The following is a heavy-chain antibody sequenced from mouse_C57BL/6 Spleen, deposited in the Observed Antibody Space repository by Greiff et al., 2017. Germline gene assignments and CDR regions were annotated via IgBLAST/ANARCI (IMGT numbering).Heavy chain of an antibody. CDR2: ISSGGSYT. Sequence: EVKLMESGGDLVKPGGSLKLSCAASGFTFSSYGMSWVRQTPDKRQEWVATISSGGSYTYYPDSVKGRFTISRDNAKNTLYLQMSSLKSEDTAMYYCARYYGSSFDYWGQGTTLTVSS. CDR1: GFTFSSYG. CDR3: ARYYGSSFDY. D-gene: IGHD1-1*01. V-gene: IGHV5-6*01. J-gene: IGHJ2*01.